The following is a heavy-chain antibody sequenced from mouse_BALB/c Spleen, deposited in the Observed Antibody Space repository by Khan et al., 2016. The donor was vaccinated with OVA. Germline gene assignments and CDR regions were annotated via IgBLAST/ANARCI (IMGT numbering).Heavy chain of an antibody. J-gene: IGHJ3*01. CDR3: VRDGAFHRNDGWFAY. CDR2: INPSNGYT. CDR1: GYTFTSYT. V-gene: IGHV1-4*01. Sequence: QVQLQQSGAELARPGASVKMSCTASGYTFTSYTIHWIKLRPGQGLEWIGFINPSNGYTNYNQKFKDKATLTADKSSTPVYMQLSSLTSDDSAVYNCVRDGAFHRNDGWFAYWGQGTLVTVSA. D-gene: IGHD2-14*01.